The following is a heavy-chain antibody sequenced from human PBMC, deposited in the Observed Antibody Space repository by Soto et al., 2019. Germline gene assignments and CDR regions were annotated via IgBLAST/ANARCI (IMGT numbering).Heavy chain of an antibody. CDR3: ARDLGYCNGGSCPRLYYYYYMDV. CDR1: GGTFSSYT. V-gene: IGHV1-69*08. CDR2: IIPILGIA. D-gene: IGHD2-15*01. J-gene: IGHJ6*03. Sequence: QVQLVQSGAEVKKPGSSVKVSCKASGGTFSSYTISWVRQAPGQGLEWMGRIIPILGIANYAQKFQGRVTITADKSTSTAYMELSSLRSEDTAVYYCARDLGYCNGGSCPRLYYYYYMDVWGKGTTVTVSS.